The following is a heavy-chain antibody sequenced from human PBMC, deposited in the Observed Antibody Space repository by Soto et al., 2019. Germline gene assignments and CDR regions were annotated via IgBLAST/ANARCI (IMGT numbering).Heavy chain of an antibody. Sequence: EVQLVESGGGLVQPGGSLRLSCAASGFTLRSYWMSWVRQAPGKGLEWVANINQDESEKYFVDSVRGRFTISRDNAKNSLYLQMNSLRAEDTAVYYCARDCSSADCPPHNSDSWGQGTLVTVSS. CDR2: INQDESEK. D-gene: IGHD2-2*01. CDR1: GFTLRSYW. CDR3: ARDCSSADCPPHNSDS. V-gene: IGHV3-7*01. J-gene: IGHJ4*02.